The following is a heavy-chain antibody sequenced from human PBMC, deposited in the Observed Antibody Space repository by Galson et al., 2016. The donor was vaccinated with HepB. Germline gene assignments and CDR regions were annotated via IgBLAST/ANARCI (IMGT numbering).Heavy chain of an antibody. Sequence: LRLSCAASGFTFSSSSMSWVRQAPGKGLEWVSAISGDDDHTYYTDSVKDRFTISKDNSKNTLYLLLSSLRAEDTAVYYCAKGGAYDSWGQGTLVTVSS. CDR1: GFTFSSSS. CDR3: AKGGAYDS. J-gene: IGHJ4*02. V-gene: IGHV3-23*01. CDR2: ISGDDDHT.